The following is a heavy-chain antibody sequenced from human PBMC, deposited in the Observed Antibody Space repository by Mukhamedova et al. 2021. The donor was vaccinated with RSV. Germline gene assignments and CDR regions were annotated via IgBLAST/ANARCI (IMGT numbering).Heavy chain of an antibody. Sequence: GEINHSGSTNYNPSLKSRVTISVDTSKNQFSLKLSPVTAADTAVYYCVRGRGIAADWGQGTLVTVSS. J-gene: IGHJ4*02. CDR3: VRGRGIAAD. V-gene: IGHV4-34*01. D-gene: IGHD6-13*01. CDR2: INHSGST.